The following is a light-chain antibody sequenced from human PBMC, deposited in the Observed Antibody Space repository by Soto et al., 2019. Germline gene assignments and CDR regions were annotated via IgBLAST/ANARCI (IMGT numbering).Light chain of an antibody. Sequence: QSVLTQPPSASGSPGQSVTISCTGTSSDVGGYNYVSWYQHHPGKAPKLMIYEVTKRPSGVPDRFSGSKSDNTASLTVSGLQVEDEADYYCSSYAGRNTVVFGGGTKLTVL. J-gene: IGLJ2*01. CDR3: SSYAGRNTVV. CDR1: SSDVGGYNY. CDR2: EVT. V-gene: IGLV2-8*01.